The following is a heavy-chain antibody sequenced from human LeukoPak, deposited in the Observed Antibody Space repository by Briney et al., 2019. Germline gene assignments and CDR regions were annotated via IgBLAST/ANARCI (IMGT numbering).Heavy chain of an antibody. V-gene: IGHV3-30*18. Sequence: GGSLRLSCAASGFTFSSYGMPWVRQAPGKGLEWVAVISYDGSNKYYADSVKGRFTISRDNSKNTLYLQMNSLRAEDTAVYYCAKDVGITGTTVSLWGQGTLVTVSS. CDR3: AKDVGITGTTVSL. CDR2: ISYDGSNK. CDR1: GFTFSSYG. D-gene: IGHD1-14*01. J-gene: IGHJ4*02.